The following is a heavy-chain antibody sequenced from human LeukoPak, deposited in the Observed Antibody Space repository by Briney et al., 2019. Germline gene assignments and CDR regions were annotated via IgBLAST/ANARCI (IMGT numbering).Heavy chain of an antibody. D-gene: IGHD2-2*01. CDR2: IYPGDSDT. Sequence: PGASLNISCRGSGYTFTTYWIGWVRQMPGKGLEWMGIIYPGDSDTRYSPSFQGQVTMSADKSINTAYLQWSSLKASDTAMYYCARRRGCSSSSCPPDYWGQGTLVTVSS. J-gene: IGHJ4*02. CDR3: ARRRGCSSSSCPPDY. V-gene: IGHV5-51*01. CDR1: GYTFTTYW.